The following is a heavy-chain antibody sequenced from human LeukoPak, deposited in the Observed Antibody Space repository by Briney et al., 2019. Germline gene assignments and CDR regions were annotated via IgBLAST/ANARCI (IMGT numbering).Heavy chain of an antibody. V-gene: IGHV4-39*07. CDR2: IYYSGST. D-gene: IGHD3-22*01. CDR1: GGSISSSSYY. CDR3: ARDGGGYYGYYYYGMDV. J-gene: IGHJ6*02. Sequence: SETLSLTCTVSGGSISSSSYYWGWIRQPPGKGLEWIGSIYYSGSTYYNPSLKSRVTISVDTSKNQFSLKLSSVTAADTAVYYCARDGGGYYGYYYYGMDVWGQGTTVTVSS.